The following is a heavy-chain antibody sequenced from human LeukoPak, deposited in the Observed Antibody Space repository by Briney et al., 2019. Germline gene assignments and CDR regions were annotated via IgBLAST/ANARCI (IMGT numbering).Heavy chain of an antibody. D-gene: IGHD3-10*01. J-gene: IGHJ3*02. CDR3: ARHRFSMVRGVPDAFDI. V-gene: IGHV5-51*01. Sequence: GEALEISCKGSGYSFTSYWIGWGRPMPGKGVEGMGSIYPGDSDTRYSPSFQGQVTISADKSIRTPYLQWSSLRASDTAMYYYARHRFSMVRGVPDAFDIWGQGTMVTVSS. CDR2: IYPGDSDT. CDR1: GYSFTSYW.